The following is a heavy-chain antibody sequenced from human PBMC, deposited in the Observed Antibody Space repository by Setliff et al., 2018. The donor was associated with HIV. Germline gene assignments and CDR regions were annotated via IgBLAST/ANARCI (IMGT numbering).Heavy chain of an antibody. CDR1: GSTFTEFY. CDR2: IYPNTGGT. J-gene: IGHJ4*02. CDR3: TRSTTAD. D-gene: IGHD4-17*01. Sequence: SVQVSCKASGSTFTEFYVHWVRQAPGEGLEWIGWIYPNTGGTNYAQKFQGRVTMTRDTSIRTAYMELRMLTSDDTAIYYCTRSTTADWGQGTMVTVSS. V-gene: IGHV1-2*02.